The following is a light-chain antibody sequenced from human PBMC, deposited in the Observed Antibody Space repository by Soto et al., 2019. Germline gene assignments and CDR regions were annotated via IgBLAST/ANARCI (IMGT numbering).Light chain of an antibody. V-gene: IGLV2-14*03. J-gene: IGLJ3*02. Sequence: QSALTQPASVSGSPGQSITISCTGSTSDIGTYYFVSWYQQHPGKAPKLMIYEVSNRPSGVSIRFSGSKSGNTASLTISGLQAEDEADYYCSSYTSTNTPVVFGGGTKVTVL. CDR2: EVS. CDR1: TSDIGTYYF. CDR3: SSYTSTNTPVV.